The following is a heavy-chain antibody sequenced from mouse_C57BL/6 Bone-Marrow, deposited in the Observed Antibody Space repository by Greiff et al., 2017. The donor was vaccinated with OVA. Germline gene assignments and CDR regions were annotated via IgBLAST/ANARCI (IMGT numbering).Heavy chain of an antibody. CDR2: IYPRSGNT. J-gene: IGHJ3*01. CDR3: ARENLYYGSRRAWCAY. Sequence: QVQLQQSGAELARPGASVKLSCKASGYTFTSYGISWVKQRTGQGLEWIGEIYPRSGNTYYNEKFKGKATLTADKSSSTAYMELRSLTSEDSAVYFCARENLYYGSRRAWCAYWGQGTLVTVSA. V-gene: IGHV1-81*01. D-gene: IGHD1-1*01. CDR1: GYTFTSYG.